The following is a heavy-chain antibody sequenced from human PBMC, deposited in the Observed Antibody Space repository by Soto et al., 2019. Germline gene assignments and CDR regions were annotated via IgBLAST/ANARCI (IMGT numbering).Heavy chain of an antibody. V-gene: IGHV4-59*01. CDR1: GGSISSYY. Sequence: SETLSLTCTVSGGSISSYYWGWIRQPPGKGLEWIGYIYYSGSTNYNPSLKSRVTTSVDTSKNQFSLKLSSVTAADTAVYYCARDQLHTGLDYWGQGTLVTVSS. D-gene: IGHD1-1*01. CDR3: ARDQLHTGLDY. CDR2: IYYSGST. J-gene: IGHJ4*02.